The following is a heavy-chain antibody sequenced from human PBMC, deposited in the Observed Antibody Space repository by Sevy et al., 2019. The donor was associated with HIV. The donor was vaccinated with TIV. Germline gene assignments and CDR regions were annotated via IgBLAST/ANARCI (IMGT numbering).Heavy chain of an antibody. J-gene: IGHJ3*02. CDR1: GFTFSSYS. V-gene: IGHV3-48*02. CDR3: ARDLGLCTMIVPAFDI. Sequence: GGYLRLSCAASGFTFSSYSMNWVRQAPGKGLEWVSYISSSSSTIYYADSVKGRFTISRDNAKNSLYLQMNSLRDEDTTVYYCARDLGLCTMIVPAFDIWGQGTPVTVSS. CDR2: ISSSSSTI. D-gene: IGHD3-22*01.